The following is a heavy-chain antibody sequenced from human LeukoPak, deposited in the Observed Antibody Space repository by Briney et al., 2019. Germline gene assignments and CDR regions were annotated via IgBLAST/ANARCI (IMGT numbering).Heavy chain of an antibody. CDR3: ARGSAMVEGYNWFDP. CDR1: GGTFSSYA. CDR2: IIPIFGTA. Sequence: GASVKVSCKASGGTFSSYAISWVRQAPGQGLEWMGGIIPIFGTANYAQKFQGRVTITADESTSTAYMELSSLRSEDTAVYYWARGSAMVEGYNWFDPWGQGTLVTVSS. J-gene: IGHJ5*02. V-gene: IGHV1-69*13. D-gene: IGHD4/OR15-4a*01.